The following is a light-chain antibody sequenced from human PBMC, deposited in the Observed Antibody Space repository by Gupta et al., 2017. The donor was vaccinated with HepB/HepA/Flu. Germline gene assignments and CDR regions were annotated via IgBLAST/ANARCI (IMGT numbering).Light chain of an antibody. CDR2: GKN. J-gene: IGLJ2*01. CDR3: QSRDSNGNHVV. V-gene: IGLV3-19*01. CDR1: SLRSYY. Sequence: SSELTQDPAVSVAFGQTVRIPCQGDSLRSYYASWYQQKPGQAPVLVIYGKNNRPSGIPDRFSGSSSGNTVSLTITGAQAEDEADYYCQSRDSNGNHVVFGGGTKLTVL.